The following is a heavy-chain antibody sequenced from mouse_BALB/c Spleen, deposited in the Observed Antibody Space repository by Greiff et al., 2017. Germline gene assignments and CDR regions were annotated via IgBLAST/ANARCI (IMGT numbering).Heavy chain of an antibody. V-gene: IGHV5-6-3*01. Sequence: EVMLVESGGGLVQPGGSLKLSCAASGFTFSSYGMSWVRQTPDKRLELVATINSNGGSTYYPDSVKGRFTISRDNAKNTLYLQMSSLKSEDTAMYYCARDKVTTALDYWGQGTTLTVSS. J-gene: IGHJ2*01. CDR2: INSNGGST. D-gene: IGHD1-2*01. CDR1: GFTFSSYG. CDR3: ARDKVTTALDY.